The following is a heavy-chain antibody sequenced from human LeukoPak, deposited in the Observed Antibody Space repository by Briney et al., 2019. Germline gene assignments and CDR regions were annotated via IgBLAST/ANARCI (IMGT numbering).Heavy chain of an antibody. CDR3: ARDLPSGYDYSVDY. CDR2: INAGNGNT. CDR1: GYTFTSYA. V-gene: IGHV1-3*01. J-gene: IGHJ4*02. D-gene: IGHD5-12*01. Sequence: ASVKVSCKAYGYTFTSYAMHWVRQAPGQGLEWMGWINAGNGNTKYSQKFQGRVTITRDTSASTAYMELSSLRSEDTAVYYCARDLPSGYDYSVDYWGQGTLVTVSS.